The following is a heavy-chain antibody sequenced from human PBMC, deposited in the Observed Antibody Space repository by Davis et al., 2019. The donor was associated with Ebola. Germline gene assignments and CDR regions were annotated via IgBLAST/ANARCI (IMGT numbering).Heavy chain of an antibody. CDR2: INPNSGGT. CDR1: GYTFTDYY. D-gene: IGHD1-26*01. J-gene: IGHJ4*02. CDR3: AREERGSYEFYFDY. V-gene: IGHV1-2*04. Sequence: ASVKVSCKASGYTFTDYYMHWVRQAPGQGLEWMGWINPNSGGTKYAQKFQAWVTMTRDTSISTAYMELSRLRSDDTAVYYCAREERGSYEFYFDYWGQGTLVTVSS.